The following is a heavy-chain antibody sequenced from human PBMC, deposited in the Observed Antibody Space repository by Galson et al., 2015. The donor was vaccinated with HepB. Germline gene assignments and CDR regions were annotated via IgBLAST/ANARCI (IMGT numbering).Heavy chain of an antibody. V-gene: IGHV3-30*04. D-gene: IGHD5-18*01. CDR1: GFIFNVYT. CDR3: AREKYSPDYGMDV. J-gene: IGHJ6*02. CDR2: ISYDGSNK. Sequence: SLRLSCAASGFIFNVYTMHWVRQAPGKGLEWVAVISYDGSNKFYGDSVKGRFTSSRDNSKNVLYLEMNNLRAEDTAVYYCAREKYSPDYGMDVWGQGTTVSVSS.